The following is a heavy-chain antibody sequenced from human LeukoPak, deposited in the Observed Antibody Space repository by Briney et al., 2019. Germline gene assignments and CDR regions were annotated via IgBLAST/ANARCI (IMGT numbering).Heavy chain of an antibody. Sequence: SVKVSCKSSGGTFSSYAISWVRQAPGQGLEWMGGIIPIFGTANYAQKVQGRVTITTDGSTSTDYMELSSLRSEDTAVYYCARGPLTYYYDSSGYFRSGQYYYYMDVWGKGTTVTVSS. CDR3: ARGPLTYYYDSSGYFRSGQYYYYMDV. V-gene: IGHV1-69*05. CDR2: IIPIFGTA. D-gene: IGHD3-22*01. CDR1: GGTFSSYA. J-gene: IGHJ6*03.